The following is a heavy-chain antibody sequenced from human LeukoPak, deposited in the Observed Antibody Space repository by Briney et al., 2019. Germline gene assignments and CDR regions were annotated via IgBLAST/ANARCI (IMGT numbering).Heavy chain of an antibody. J-gene: IGHJ4*02. V-gene: IGHV3-30*02. CDR2: IRYDGSNK. Sequence: PGGSLRLSCGASGFDFDAHDMHWVRQAPGKGLEWVAFIRYDGSNKYYADSVKGRFTISRDNSKNTLYLQMNSLRAEDTAVYYCAKADYGDYYFDYWGQGTLVTVSS. CDR1: GFDFDAHD. CDR3: AKADYGDYYFDY. D-gene: IGHD4-17*01.